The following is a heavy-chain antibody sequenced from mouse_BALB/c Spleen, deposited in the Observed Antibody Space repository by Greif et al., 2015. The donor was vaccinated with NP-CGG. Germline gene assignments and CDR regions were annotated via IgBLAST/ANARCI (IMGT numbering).Heavy chain of an antibody. CDR1: GYTFTSYT. J-gene: IGHJ4*01. V-gene: IGHV1-4*01. Sequence: AQLQQSGAELARPGASVKMSCKASGYTFTSYTMHWVKQRPGQGLEWIGYINPSSGYTNYNQKFKDKATLTADKSSSTAYMQLSSLTSEDSAVYYCARYYGSSYAMDYWGQGTSVTVSS. D-gene: IGHD1-1*01. CDR3: ARYYGSSYAMDY. CDR2: INPSSGYT.